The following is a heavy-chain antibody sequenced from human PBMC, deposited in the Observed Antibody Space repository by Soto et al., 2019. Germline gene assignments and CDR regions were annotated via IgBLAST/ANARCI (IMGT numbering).Heavy chain of an antibody. CDR3: ATTAQDIVVVPAAISYYGDYWYFDY. Sequence: GGSLRLSCAASGFTFSSYAMSWVRQAPGKGLEWVSAISGSGGSTYYADSVKGRFTISRDNSKNTLYLQMNSLRAEDTAVYYCATTAQDIVVVPAAISYYGDYWYFDYWGQGTLVTVSS. CDR1: GFTFSSYA. D-gene: IGHD2-2*02. V-gene: IGHV3-23*01. J-gene: IGHJ4*02. CDR2: ISGSGGST.